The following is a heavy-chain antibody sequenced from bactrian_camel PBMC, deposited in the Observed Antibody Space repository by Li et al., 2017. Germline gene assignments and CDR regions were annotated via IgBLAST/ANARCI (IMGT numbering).Heavy chain of an antibody. CDR2: IYAFGGPT. CDR1: GGSVRSYC. CDR3: AAGDRSYGDSCRNVY. J-gene: IGHJ4*01. V-gene: IGHV3-2*01. Sequence: VQLVESGGGSVQAGESLRLSCTVSGGSVRSYCMGWFRQAPGNECEAVATIYAFGGPTYYADSVKGRFTISQDNAKNTLYLQMNSLKPEDTATYYCAAGDRSYGDSCRNVYWGQGTQVTV. D-gene: IGHD6*01.